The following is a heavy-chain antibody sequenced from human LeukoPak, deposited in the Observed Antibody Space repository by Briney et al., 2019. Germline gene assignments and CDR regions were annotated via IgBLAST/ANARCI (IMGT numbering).Heavy chain of an antibody. CDR2: INPNSGGT. V-gene: IGHV1-2*02. Sequence: ASVKVSCKASGYTFTGFYIHWVRQAPGQGLEWMGWINPNSGGTNYAQKFQGRVTMPRDTSITTAYMELSGLRSDDTAIYYCARGKLAAPGRTGYNWFDPWGQGTLVTVSS. CDR1: GYTFTGFY. D-gene: IGHD6-13*01. J-gene: IGHJ5*02. CDR3: ARGKLAAPGRTGYNWFDP.